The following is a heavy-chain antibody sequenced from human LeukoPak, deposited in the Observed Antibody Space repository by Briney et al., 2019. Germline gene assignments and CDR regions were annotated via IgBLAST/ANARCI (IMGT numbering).Heavy chain of an antibody. Sequence: GGSLKLSCAASGFTFSSYSMNWVRQAPGKGLEWVSSISSSSSYIYYAGSVKGRFTISRDNAKNSLYLQMNSLRAEDTAVYYCARDHSSWLRFETLYWYFDLWGRGTLVTVSS. CDR1: GFTFSSYS. J-gene: IGHJ2*01. V-gene: IGHV3-21*01. CDR3: ARDHSSWLRFETLYWYFDL. CDR2: ISSSSSYI. D-gene: IGHD5-12*01.